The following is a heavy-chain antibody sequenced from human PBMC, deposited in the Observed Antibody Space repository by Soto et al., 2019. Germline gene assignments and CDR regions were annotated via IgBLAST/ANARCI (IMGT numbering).Heavy chain of an antibody. J-gene: IGHJ3*02. CDR2: ISAYKGDT. V-gene: IGHV1-18*01. CDR3: ARTSYVWGSYRSDDALDI. Sequence: QVQLVQSGAEVKKPGASVKVSCKASGYIFIRYGISWVREAPGQGLEWMGWISAYKGDTNYAQKVQGRVTMTTDTSKSTAYMEVRSLRFDDTAVYYCARTSYVWGSYRSDDALDIWGQGTMVTVSS. CDR1: GYIFIRYG. D-gene: IGHD3-16*02.